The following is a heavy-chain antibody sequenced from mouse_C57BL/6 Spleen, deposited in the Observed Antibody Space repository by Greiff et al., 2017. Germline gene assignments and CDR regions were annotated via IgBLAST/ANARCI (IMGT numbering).Heavy chain of an antibody. D-gene: IGHD1-1*01. V-gene: IGHV1-69*01. CDR3: ARSVITTVVAVPSFDY. CDR1: GYTFTSYW. J-gene: IGHJ2*01. CDR2: IDPSDSYT. Sequence: QVQLQQPGAELVMPGASVKLSCKASGYTFTSYWMHWVKQRPGQGLEWIGEIDPSDSYTNYNQKFKGKSTLTVDKSSSTAYMQLSSLTSEDSAVYYCARSVITTVVAVPSFDYWGQGTTLTVSS.